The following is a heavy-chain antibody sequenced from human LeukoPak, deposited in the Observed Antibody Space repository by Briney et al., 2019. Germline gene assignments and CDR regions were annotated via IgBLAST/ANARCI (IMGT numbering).Heavy chain of an antibody. CDR3: ARLRELGGY. J-gene: IGHJ4*02. Sequence: GASVKVSCKASGYTFTGYYMHWVRQAPGQGLEWMGWINPNSGGTNYAQKFQGRVTMTRDTSTSTVYMELSSLRSEDTAVYYCARLRELGGYWGQGTLVTVSS. V-gene: IGHV1-2*02. CDR2: INPNSGGT. D-gene: IGHD3-16*01. CDR1: GYTFTGYY.